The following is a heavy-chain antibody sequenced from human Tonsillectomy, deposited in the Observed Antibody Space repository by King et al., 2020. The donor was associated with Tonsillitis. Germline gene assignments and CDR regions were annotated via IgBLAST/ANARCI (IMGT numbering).Heavy chain of an antibody. CDR3: AKDRGYNYAFYSPRDAFDI. Sequence: VQLVESGGGLVQPGRSLRLSCAASGFTFDDYAMHWVRQAPGKGLEWVSGICWNSGSIGYADSVKGRFTISRDNAKNSLYLQLNSLRAEDTALYYCAKDRGYNYAFYSPRDAFDIWGQGTMVTVSS. V-gene: IGHV3-9*01. CDR1: GFTFDDYA. J-gene: IGHJ3*02. D-gene: IGHD5-18*01. CDR2: ICWNSGSI.